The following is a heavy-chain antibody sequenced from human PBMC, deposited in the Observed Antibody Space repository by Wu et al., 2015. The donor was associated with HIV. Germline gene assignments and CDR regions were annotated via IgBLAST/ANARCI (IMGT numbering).Heavy chain of an antibody. Sequence: QVQLVQSGAEVKKPGASVKVSCKASGYTFTSYGISWVRQAPGQGLEWMGWIKPSNGLINYAPKTQGRVTLTRDTSINTAYMELTRLTSDDTAIYYCTRNVENWGQGTLVTVSS. CDR3: TRNVEN. V-gene: IGHV1-18*01. D-gene: IGHD1-1*01. CDR1: GYTFTSYG. J-gene: IGHJ4*02. CDR2: IKPSNGLI.